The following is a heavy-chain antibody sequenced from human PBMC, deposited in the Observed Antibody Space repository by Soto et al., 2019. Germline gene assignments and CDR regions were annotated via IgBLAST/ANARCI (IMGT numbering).Heavy chain of an antibody. J-gene: IGHJ4*02. D-gene: IGHD6-19*01. V-gene: IGHV1-46*01. Sequence: QVQLVQSGAEVKNPGASVKVSCKASGYTFTSDYMHWVRQAPGQGLEWMGIINPSGGNTRYAQKFQCRVTMTRDTSTSTVYMELSSLRSEDTAVYYCARDFDTSGAFDYWGQGSLVIVSS. CDR1: GYTFTSDY. CDR2: INPSGGNT. CDR3: ARDFDTSGAFDY.